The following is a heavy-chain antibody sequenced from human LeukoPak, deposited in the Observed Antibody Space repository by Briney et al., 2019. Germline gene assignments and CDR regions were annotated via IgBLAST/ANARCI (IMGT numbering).Heavy chain of an antibody. D-gene: IGHD1-26*01. Sequence: SETLSLTCAVSGGSVSSDSYFWHWIRRSPGKGLEWLGFVYYSGRTKYNPSLKSRVTISVDTSKNQFSLKLSSVTAADTAVYYCARHSSGRKGFDYWGQGTLVTVSS. CDR1: GGSVSSDSYF. CDR3: ARHSSGRKGFDY. CDR2: VYYSGRT. J-gene: IGHJ4*02. V-gene: IGHV4-39*01.